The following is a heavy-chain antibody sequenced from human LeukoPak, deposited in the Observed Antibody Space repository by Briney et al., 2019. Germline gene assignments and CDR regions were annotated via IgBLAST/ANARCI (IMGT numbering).Heavy chain of an antibody. CDR2: IYYSGST. Sequence: PSVTLSLTCTVSGGSISSGGYYWSWIRQHPGKGLGWIEYIYYSGSTYYNPSLKSRVTISVDTSKNQFSLKLSSVTAADTAVYYCARGGGWRTVTTRFDPWGQGTLVTVSS. CDR1: GGSISSGGYY. CDR3: ARGGGWRTVTTRFDP. J-gene: IGHJ5*02. D-gene: IGHD4-17*01. V-gene: IGHV4-31*03.